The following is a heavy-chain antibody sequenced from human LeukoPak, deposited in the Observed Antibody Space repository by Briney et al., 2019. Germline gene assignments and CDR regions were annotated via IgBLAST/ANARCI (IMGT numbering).Heavy chain of an antibody. D-gene: IGHD5-12*01. J-gene: IGHJ4*02. CDR2: IDPSGST. CDR3: VRYSGYDYFFDL. V-gene: IGHV1-46*01. CDR1: GHTLARYS. Sequence: ASVKVSCKAYGHTLARYSMHWVRQAPGQGLEWMAIIDPSGSTKSAQKFQDRVTLTRDTSTTTVYMELSSLRSEDTAIYYCVRYSGYDYFFDLWSQGTLVTVSS.